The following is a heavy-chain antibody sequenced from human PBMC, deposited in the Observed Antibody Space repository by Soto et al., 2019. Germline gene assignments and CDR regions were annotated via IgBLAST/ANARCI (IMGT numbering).Heavy chain of an antibody. CDR3: ARHPPYGPLDY. Sequence: SETLSLTCTVPGDSGGFISSSSYHWGWIRQPPGKGLEWIGNIYYSGSTYYNPSLKSRVTISGDTSKNQFFLRLTSVTAADTAVYYCARHPPYGPLDYWGQGTLVTVSS. J-gene: IGHJ4*02. D-gene: IGHD4-17*01. CDR2: IYYSGST. CDR1: GGFISSSSYH. V-gene: IGHV4-39*01.